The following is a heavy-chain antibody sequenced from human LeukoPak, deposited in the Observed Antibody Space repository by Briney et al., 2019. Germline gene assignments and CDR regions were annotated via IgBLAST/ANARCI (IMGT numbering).Heavy chain of an antibody. V-gene: IGHV3-23*01. Sequence: PGGSLRLSCAASGFTFSSYAMSWVRQAPGKGLEWVSAISGSGGSTYYADSVEGRFTISRDNSKNTLYLQMNSLRAEDTAVYYCARYFDWLLPYNWFDPWGQGTLVTVSS. J-gene: IGHJ5*02. CDR2: ISGSGGST. D-gene: IGHD3-9*01. CDR1: GFTFSSYA. CDR3: ARYFDWLLPYNWFDP.